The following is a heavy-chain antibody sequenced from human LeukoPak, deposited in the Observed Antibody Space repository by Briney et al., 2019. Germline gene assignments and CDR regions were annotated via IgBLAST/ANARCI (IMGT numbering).Heavy chain of an antibody. CDR2: VYTSGST. Sequence: SETLSLTCTVSGGSISSGSYDWSWIRQPAGKGLDWIGRVYTSGSTNYNPSLKSRVTISVDTSKNQFSLKLTPVTAADTAVYYCARGTGNAFDIWGQGTMVTVSS. CDR1: GGSISSGSYD. J-gene: IGHJ3*02. D-gene: IGHD1-14*01. V-gene: IGHV4-61*02. CDR3: ARGTGNAFDI.